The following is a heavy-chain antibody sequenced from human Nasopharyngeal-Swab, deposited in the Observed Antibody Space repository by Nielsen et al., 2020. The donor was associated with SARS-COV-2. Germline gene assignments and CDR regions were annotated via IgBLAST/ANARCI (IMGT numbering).Heavy chain of an antibody. V-gene: IGHV4-59*01. CDR2: MYHSGST. J-gene: IGHJ6*03. CDR1: GGSISSYL. Sequence: GSLRLSCTVSGGSISSYLWSWIRQSPGKGLEWIGYMYHSGSTNYNPSLESRVSISVDTSKNQVSLKLRSVTAADTAVYYCAASAYFYYCMDVWGKGATVTASS. CDR3: AASAYFYYCMDV.